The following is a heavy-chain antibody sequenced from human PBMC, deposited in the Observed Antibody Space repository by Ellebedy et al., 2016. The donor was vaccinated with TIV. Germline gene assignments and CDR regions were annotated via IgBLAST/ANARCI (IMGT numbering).Heavy chain of an antibody. D-gene: IGHD2-2*01. V-gene: IGHV1-18*01. CDR3: ARASVVVPPPCFDL. J-gene: IGHJ2*01. CDR2: ISAYNGNT. Sequence: ASVKVSXXASGYTFTSYGISWVRQAPGQGLEWMGWISAYNGNTNYAQKLQGRVTMTTDTSTSTAYMELSSLRSEDTAVYYCARASVVVPPPCFDLWGRGTLVTVSS. CDR1: GYTFTSYG.